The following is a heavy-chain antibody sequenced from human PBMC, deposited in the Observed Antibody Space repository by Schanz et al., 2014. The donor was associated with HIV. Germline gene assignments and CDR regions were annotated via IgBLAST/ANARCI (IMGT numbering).Heavy chain of an antibody. CDR2: INNRANSI. J-gene: IGHJ4*02. D-gene: IGHD3-9*01. V-gene: IGHV3-21*06. Sequence: EVHLVESGGGLVKPGGSLRLSCTASGFTFSDYSMNWVRQTPGKGLEWVSFINNRANSIFYADSVRGRFTVSRDNDKNFLYLQMKSLRVEDTAVYYCAREAYDISTGYYNPVLGYWGQGTLVTVSS. CDR3: AREAYDISTGYYNPVLGY. CDR1: GFTFSDYS.